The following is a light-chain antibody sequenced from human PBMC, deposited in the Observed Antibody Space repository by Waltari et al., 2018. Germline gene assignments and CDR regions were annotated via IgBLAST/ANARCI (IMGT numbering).Light chain of an antibody. J-gene: IGLJ3*02. CDR1: TLGYKF. CDR2: EDN. V-gene: IGLV3-1*01. Sequence: SFDLTKPPSVSVSHGQTATITSSVHTLGYKFFSWYRQKSGRSPVLIMFEDNQRPSGVPERISGSRSGSTATLTVSETQAIDEADFYCQARDSDTVVFGGGTKLTVL. CDR3: QARDSDTVV.